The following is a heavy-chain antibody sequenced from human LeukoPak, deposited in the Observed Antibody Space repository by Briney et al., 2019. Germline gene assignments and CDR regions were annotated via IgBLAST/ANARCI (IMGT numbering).Heavy chain of an antibody. CDR2: INPKNGDS. CDR1: GYPFTTYY. J-gene: IGHJ4*02. CDR3: ARAGYDYGDSSDF. D-gene: IGHD4-17*01. Sequence: GASVKVSCKASGYPFTTYYIHWVRQAPGQGLEWMGCINPKNGDSKYAQKLQGRVTMTRATSIATAYMEVSRLTSDDTAVYFCARAGYDYGDSSDFWGQGTLVTVSS. V-gene: IGHV1-2*02.